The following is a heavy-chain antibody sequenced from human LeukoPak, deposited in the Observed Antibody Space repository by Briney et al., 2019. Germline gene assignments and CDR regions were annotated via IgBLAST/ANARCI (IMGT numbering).Heavy chain of an antibody. V-gene: IGHV3-21*01. D-gene: IGHD2-15*01. CDR1: GFTFSSYS. Sequence: PGGSLRLSCAASGFTFSSYSMNWVRQAPGKGLEWVSSISSSSSYIYYADSVKGRFTISRDNAERSLHLQMNSQRVDDTAVYYCAREVDRAFGYWGQGTLVTVSS. CDR3: AREVDRAFGY. J-gene: IGHJ4*02. CDR2: ISSSSSYI.